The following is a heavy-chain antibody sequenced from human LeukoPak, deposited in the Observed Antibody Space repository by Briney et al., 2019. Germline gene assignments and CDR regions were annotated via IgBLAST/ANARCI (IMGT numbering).Heavy chain of an antibody. CDR3: ARDSLEMATISRFDP. J-gene: IGHJ5*02. V-gene: IGHV4-39*07. D-gene: IGHD5-24*01. CDR1: GASISGSGYY. Sequence: KPSETLSLTCTVSGASISGSGYYWGWIRQPPGKGLEWIGSIYYSGSTYYNPSLKSRVTISVDTSKNQFSLKLSSVTAADTAVYYCARDSLEMATISRFDPWGQGTLVTVSS. CDR2: IYYSGST.